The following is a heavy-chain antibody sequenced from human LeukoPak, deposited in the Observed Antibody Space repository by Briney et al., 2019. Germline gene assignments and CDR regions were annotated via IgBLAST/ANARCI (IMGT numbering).Heavy chain of an antibody. Sequence: GASVKVSCKASGGTFSSYAISWVRQAPGQGLEWMGWINPNSGATNYAQKFQGRVSMTRDTSISTAYMELSRLRSDDTAVYYCARDRITYSSSFPDYWGQGTLVTVSS. CDR3: ARDRITYSSSFPDY. CDR1: GGTFSSYA. CDR2: INPNSGAT. V-gene: IGHV1-2*02. J-gene: IGHJ4*02. D-gene: IGHD6-6*01.